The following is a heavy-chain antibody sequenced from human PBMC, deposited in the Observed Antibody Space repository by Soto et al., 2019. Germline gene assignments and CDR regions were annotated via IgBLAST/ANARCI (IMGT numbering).Heavy chain of an antibody. D-gene: IGHD3-16*01. CDR2: IYYSGNT. CDR1: GGSTSSDNY. CDR3: AREGGESSDGLYYFDS. J-gene: IGHJ4*02. Sequence: SLTCTVSGGSTSSDNYWSWIRQPPGKGLEWIGHIYYSGNTDYNPSLKSRLAISIDTSKNQFSLKLSSVTAADTAVYFCAREGGESSDGLYYFDSWGQGSLVTVPQ. V-gene: IGHV4-30-4*01.